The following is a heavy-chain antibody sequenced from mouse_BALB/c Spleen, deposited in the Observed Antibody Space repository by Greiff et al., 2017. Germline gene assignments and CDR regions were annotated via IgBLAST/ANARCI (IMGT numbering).Heavy chain of an antibody. Sequence: QVQLQQSGPELVKPGASVKISCKASGYTFTDHAIHWVNQKPEQGLEWIGYISPGNGDIKYNEKFKGKATLTADKSSSTAYMQLNSLTYEDSAVYFCKRIYDDYRRKYWGQGTTLPVSS. CDR3: KRIYDDYRRKY. CDR1: GYTFTDHA. V-gene: IGHV1S53*02. CDR2: ISPGNGDI. D-gene: IGHD2-3*01. J-gene: IGHJ2*01.